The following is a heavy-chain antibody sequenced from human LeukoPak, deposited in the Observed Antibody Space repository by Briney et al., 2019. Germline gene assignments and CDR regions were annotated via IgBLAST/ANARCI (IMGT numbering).Heavy chain of an antibody. CDR2: IWYDGSNK. Sequence: PGGSLRLSCAASGFTFSSYGMHWVRQAPGKGLEWVAVIWYDGSNKYYADSVKGRFTISRDNSKNTLYLQMNSLRAEDTAVYYCAKDPPILEWLPYFDYWGQGTLVTVSS. J-gene: IGHJ4*02. CDR1: GFTFSSYG. CDR3: AKDPPILEWLPYFDY. D-gene: IGHD3-3*01. V-gene: IGHV3-33*06.